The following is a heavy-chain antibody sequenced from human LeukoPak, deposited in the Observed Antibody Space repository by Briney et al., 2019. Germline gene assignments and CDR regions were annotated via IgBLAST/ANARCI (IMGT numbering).Heavy chain of an antibody. D-gene: IGHD6-13*01. Sequence: GGSLRLSCAASGFTFSSYAMSWVRQAPGKGLEWVSAISGSGGSTYYADSVKGRFTISRDNARNSLYLQMNSLRAEDTAVYYCARDRGDLSNSLDYWGQGTLVTVSS. V-gene: IGHV3-23*01. CDR1: GFTFSSYA. J-gene: IGHJ4*02. CDR2: ISGSGGST. CDR3: ARDRGDLSNSLDY.